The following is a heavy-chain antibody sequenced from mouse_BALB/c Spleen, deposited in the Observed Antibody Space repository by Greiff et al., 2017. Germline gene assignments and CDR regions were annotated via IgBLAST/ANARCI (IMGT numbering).Heavy chain of an antibody. V-gene: IGHV5-12-1*01. CDR2: ISSGGGST. Sequence: EVQRVESGGGLVKPGGSLKLSCAASGFAFSSYDMSWVRQTPEKRLEWVAYISSGGGSTYYPDTVKGRFTISRDNAKNTLYLQMSSLKSEDTAMYYCARTPHYYGSSYWFAYWGQGTLVTVSA. D-gene: IGHD1-1*01. J-gene: IGHJ3*01. CDR1: GFAFSSYD. CDR3: ARTPHYYGSSYWFAY.